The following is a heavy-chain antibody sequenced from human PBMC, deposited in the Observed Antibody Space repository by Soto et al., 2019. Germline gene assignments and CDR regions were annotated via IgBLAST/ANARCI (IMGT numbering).Heavy chain of an antibody. J-gene: IGHJ6*03. Sequence: QLQLQESRPGLVKPSETLSLTCTVSGGSISSSTSYWGRIRQPPGKGLEWIGSINYSGSTYYSPSLKSRVTISADTSKNQFSLKLSSVTAADTAVYYCARPVNYYYYYMDVWGKGTMVTVSS. CDR1: GGSISSSTSY. CDR2: INYSGST. CDR3: ARPVNYYYYYMDV. V-gene: IGHV4-39*01.